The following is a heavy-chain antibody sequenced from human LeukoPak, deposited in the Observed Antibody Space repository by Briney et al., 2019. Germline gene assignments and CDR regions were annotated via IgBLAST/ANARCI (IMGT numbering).Heavy chain of an antibody. Sequence: PVGSLRLSCAPSVFTFSTYWIHSVPQTPGTGLVWVSRINGSVSSITYADSVKGRVTISRDNAKNTLYLQMNNRRAEDTAVYYCARGGDYKNDYWGQGTLVTVSS. J-gene: IGHJ4*02. V-gene: IGHV3-74*01. CDR2: INGSVSSI. CDR1: VFTFSTYW. D-gene: IGHD4-17*01. CDR3: ARGGDYKNDY.